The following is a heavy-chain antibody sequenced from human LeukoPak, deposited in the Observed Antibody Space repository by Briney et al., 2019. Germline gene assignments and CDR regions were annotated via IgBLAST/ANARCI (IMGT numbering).Heavy chain of an antibody. CDR1: GGSISSGSYY. J-gene: IGHJ6*02. Sequence: SETLSLTCTVSGGSISSGSYYWSWIRQPAGTGLEWIGRIYTSGSTNYNPSLKSRVTISVDTSKNQFSLKLSSVTAADTAVYYCARGLGGSYYYYYGMDVWGQGTTVTVSS. CDR2: IYTSGST. D-gene: IGHD1-26*01. V-gene: IGHV4-61*02. CDR3: ARGLGGSYYYYYGMDV.